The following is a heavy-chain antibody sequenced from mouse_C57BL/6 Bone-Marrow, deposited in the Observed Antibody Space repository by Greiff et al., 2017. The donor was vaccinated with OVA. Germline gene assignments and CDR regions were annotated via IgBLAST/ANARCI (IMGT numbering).Heavy chain of an antibody. J-gene: IGHJ1*03. CDR3: ARGAYPYWYFDV. V-gene: IGHV5-4*01. CDR1: GFTFSSYA. CDR2: ISDGGSYT. Sequence: EVQGVESGGGLVKPGGSLKLSCAASGFTFSSYAMSWVRQTPEKRLEWVATISDGGSYTYYPDNVKGRFTISRDNAKNNLYLQMSHLKSEDTAMYYCARGAYPYWYFDVWGTGTTVTVSS. D-gene: IGHD2-10*01.